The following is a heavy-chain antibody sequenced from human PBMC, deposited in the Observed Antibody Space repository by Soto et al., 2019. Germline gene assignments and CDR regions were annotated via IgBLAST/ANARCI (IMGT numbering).Heavy chain of an antibody. Sequence: GASVKVSCKASGYTFASYGIRWVRQAPGQGLEWMGWISAYNGNTNYAQKLQGRVTMTTDTSTSTAYMELRSLRSDDTAVYYCARVFVGAHAFQHWGQGTLVTVSS. V-gene: IGHV1-18*01. CDR2: ISAYNGNT. D-gene: IGHD6-6*01. J-gene: IGHJ1*01. CDR1: GYTFASYG. CDR3: ARVFVGAHAFQH.